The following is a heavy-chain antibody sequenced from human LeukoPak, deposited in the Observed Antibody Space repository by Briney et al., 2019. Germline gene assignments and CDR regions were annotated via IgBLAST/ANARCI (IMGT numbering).Heavy chain of an antibody. CDR2: IYYGGST. D-gene: IGHD5-12*01. V-gene: IGHV4-39*07. CDR3: AKGGYSGYDYFDY. J-gene: IGHJ4*02. CDR1: GGSISSSSYY. Sequence: SETLSLTCTVSGGSISSSSYYWGWIRQPPGKGLEWIGSIYYGGSTYYNPSLKSRVTISVDTSKNQFSLKLSSVTAADTAVYYCAKGGYSGYDYFDYWGQGTLVTVSS.